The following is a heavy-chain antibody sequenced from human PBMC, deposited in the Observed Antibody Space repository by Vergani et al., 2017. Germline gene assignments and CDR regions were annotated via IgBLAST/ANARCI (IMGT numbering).Heavy chain of an antibody. V-gene: IGHV4-38-2*01. Sequence: QVQLQESGPGLVKPSETLSLTCAVSGYSISSGYYWGWIRQPPGKGLAWIGSIYHSGSTYYNPSLKSRVTISVDTSKNQFSLKLSSVTAADTAVYYCARHLRQQPNDYWGQGTLVTVSS. J-gene: IGHJ4*02. CDR2: IYHSGST. D-gene: IGHD6-13*01. CDR1: GYSISSGYY. CDR3: ARHLRQQPNDY.